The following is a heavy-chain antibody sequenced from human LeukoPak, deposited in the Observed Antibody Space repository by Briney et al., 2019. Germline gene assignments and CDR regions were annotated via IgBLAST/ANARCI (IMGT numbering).Heavy chain of an antibody. D-gene: IGHD6-13*01. J-gene: IGHJ6*02. CDR1: GGSISSSNW. CDR2: INHSGST. Sequence: SETLSLTCAVSGGSISSSNWWSWVRQPPGKGLEWIGEINHSGSTNYNPSLKSRVTIPVDTSKNQFSLKLSSVTAADTAVYYCARGAASIAAAGRYGMDVWGQGTTVTVSS. CDR3: ARGAASIAAAGRYGMDV. V-gene: IGHV4-4*02.